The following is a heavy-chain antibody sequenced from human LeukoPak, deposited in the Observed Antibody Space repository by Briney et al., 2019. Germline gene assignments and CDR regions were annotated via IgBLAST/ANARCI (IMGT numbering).Heavy chain of an antibody. CDR1: GFTFTNYV. V-gene: IGHV3-23*01. J-gene: IGHJ4*02. CDR3: TSRKEYSTSSVYY. Sequence: PGGSLRLSCAASGFTFTNYVMTWVRQAPGKGLGWISTISVSGATTYYADSVQGRFTISRDNSKNTLSLRMNNLRAEDSAIYYCTSRKEYSTSSVYYWGQGTLVTVSS. CDR2: ISVSGATT. D-gene: IGHD6-6*01.